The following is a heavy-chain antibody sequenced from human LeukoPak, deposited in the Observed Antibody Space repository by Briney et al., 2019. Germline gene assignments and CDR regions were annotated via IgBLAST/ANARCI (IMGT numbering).Heavy chain of an antibody. CDR1: GGSFSGYY. CDR2: INHSGST. D-gene: IGHD3-22*01. V-gene: IGHV4-34*01. CDR3: ARGLPSLYCYDSSGYMDV. Sequence: SETLSLTCAVYGGSFSGYYWSWLRPPPGKGLEWSGEINHSGSTNYNPSLKRRVTISVDTSKNQFSLKLSSVTAADAAVYYCARGLPSLYCYDSSGYMDVWGKGTTVTVSS. J-gene: IGHJ6*03.